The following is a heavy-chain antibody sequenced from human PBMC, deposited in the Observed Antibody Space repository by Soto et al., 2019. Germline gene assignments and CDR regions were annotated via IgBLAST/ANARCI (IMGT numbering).Heavy chain of an antibody. V-gene: IGHV6-1*01. Sequence: SPTLSLTCAISGDSVSSNSTAWNWIRQSPSRGIEWLGRTYYRSQWYNDYAVSVKSRITINPDTSKNQISLQLNSVTPEDTAVYYCASCRDIHGAFCAHFDYWGLVILVTVSS. CDR1: GDSVSSNSTA. CDR3: ASCRDIHGAFCAHFDY. CDR2: TYYRSQWYN. J-gene: IGHJ4*02. D-gene: IGHD5-12*01.